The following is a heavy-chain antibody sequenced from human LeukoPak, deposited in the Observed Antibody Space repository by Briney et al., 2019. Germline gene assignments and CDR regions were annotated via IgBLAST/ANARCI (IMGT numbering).Heavy chain of an antibody. J-gene: IGHJ4*02. D-gene: IGHD3-22*01. V-gene: IGHV1-2*02. CDR2: INPNSGGT. CDR3: ARGEYYDRSAYCFD. CDR1: GYTFTGYY. Sequence: GASVKVSCKASGYTFTGYYMHWVRQAPGQGLEWMGWINPNSGGTNYVQRFQGRVTMSRDTSISTAYMELSRLRSDDTAVCYCARGEYYDRSAYCFDWGQGTLVTVSS.